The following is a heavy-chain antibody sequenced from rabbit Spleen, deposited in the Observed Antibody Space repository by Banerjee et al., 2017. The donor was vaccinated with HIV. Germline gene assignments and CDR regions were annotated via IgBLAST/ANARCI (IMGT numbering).Heavy chain of an antibody. D-gene: IGHD1-1*01. CDR2: IWGGSSDYI. V-gene: IGHV1S40*01. CDR3: ARRPDNSGGHYDL. Sequence: QQLEDSGGGLVKPGASLTLTCKASGFDLSSYYYLCWVRQAPGKGLEWIACIWGGSSDYIYYASWAKGRFTISKTSSTTVTLQGTSLTAADTATYFSARRPDNSGGHYDLWGPGTLVTVS. CDR1: GFDLSSYYY. J-gene: IGHJ4*01.